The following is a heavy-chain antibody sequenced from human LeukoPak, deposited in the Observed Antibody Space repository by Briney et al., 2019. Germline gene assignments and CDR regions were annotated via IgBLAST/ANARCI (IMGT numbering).Heavy chain of an antibody. V-gene: IGHV3-23*01. D-gene: IGHD6-19*01. CDR3: AKDGVSGWLYYVDY. CDR1: GFSFSSYA. CDR2: ISDSGGST. Sequence: GGSLRLSCAASGFSFSSYAMSWVRQPPGKGLEWVSVISDSGGSTYYADSVKGRFTISRDNSKNTLYLQMNSLRAEDTAVYYCAKDGVSGWLYYVDYWGQGTLVTVSS. J-gene: IGHJ4*02.